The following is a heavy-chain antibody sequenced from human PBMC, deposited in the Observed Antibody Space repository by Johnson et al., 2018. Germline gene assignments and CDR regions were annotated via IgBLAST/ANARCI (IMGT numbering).Heavy chain of an antibody. CDR2: ISYDGSNK. Sequence: QVQLVESGGGVVQXGRSLRLSCAASGFTFSSYGMHWVRQAPGKGLEWVAVISYDGSNKYYADSVKGRFTIPRDNSKNTLYLQMNSLRAEDTAVYYCAKDREGAYCGGDCYTEYFQHWGQGTLVTVSS. CDR3: AKDREGAYCGGDCYTEYFQH. J-gene: IGHJ1*01. V-gene: IGHV3-30*18. D-gene: IGHD2-21*02. CDR1: GFTFSSYG.